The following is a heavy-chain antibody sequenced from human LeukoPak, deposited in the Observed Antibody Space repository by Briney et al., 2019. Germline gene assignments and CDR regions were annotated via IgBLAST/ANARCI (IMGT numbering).Heavy chain of an antibody. Sequence: SETLSLTCTVSGGSVSSGSYYWSWIRQPPGKGLEWIGYIYYSGGTNYNPSLKSRVTISVDTSKNQFSLKLSSVTAADTAVYYCARDKGSGLDYYYYYGMDVWGKGTTVTVSS. CDR1: GGSVSSGSYY. CDR3: ARDKGSGLDYYYYYGMDV. J-gene: IGHJ6*04. D-gene: IGHD3-10*01. V-gene: IGHV4-61*01. CDR2: IYYSGGT.